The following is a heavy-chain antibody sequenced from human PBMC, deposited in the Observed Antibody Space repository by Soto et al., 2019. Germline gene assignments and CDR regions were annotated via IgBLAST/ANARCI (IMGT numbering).Heavy chain of an antibody. D-gene: IGHD2-2*01. CDR1: GFTVSSNY. CDR3: VKDMGGIVVVPAAYYYYGMDV. V-gene: IGHV3-64D*06. J-gene: IGHJ6*02. CDR2: ISSNGGST. Sequence: GGSLRLSCAASGFTVSSNYMSWVRQAPGKGLEYVSAISSNGGSTYYADSVKGRFTISRDNSKNTLYLQMSSLRAEDTAVYYCVKDMGGIVVVPAAYYYYGMDVWGQGTTVTVSS.